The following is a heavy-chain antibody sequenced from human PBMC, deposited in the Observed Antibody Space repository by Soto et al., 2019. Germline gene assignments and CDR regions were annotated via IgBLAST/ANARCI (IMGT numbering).Heavy chain of an antibody. CDR2: ISSSSTYT. V-gene: IGHV3-11*06. D-gene: IGHD1-1*01. Sequence: QVQLVESGGGLVKPGGSLRLSCAASGFSFSGYYMSWIRQAPGKGLEWISYISSSSTYTDFAESVKGRFTISRDDAKNSLYLQMNSLRADDTAVYYCAREDWSTVDIWGQGTMVTVSS. J-gene: IGHJ3*02. CDR1: GFSFSGYY. CDR3: AREDWSTVDI.